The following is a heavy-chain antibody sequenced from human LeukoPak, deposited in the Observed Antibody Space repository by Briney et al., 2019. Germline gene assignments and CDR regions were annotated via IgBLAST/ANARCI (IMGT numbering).Heavy chain of an antibody. J-gene: IGHJ5*02. V-gene: IGHV4-30-4*01. CDR1: GGSISSGDYY. CDR2: IYYSGST. CDR3: ARELHLLYNWFDP. D-gene: IGHD4-11*01. Sequence: PSETLSLTCTVSGGSISSGDYYWSWIRQPPGKGLEWIGYIYYSGSTYYNPSLKSRVTISVDTSKNQFSLKLSSVTAADTAVYYCARELHLLYNWFDPWGQGTLVTVSS.